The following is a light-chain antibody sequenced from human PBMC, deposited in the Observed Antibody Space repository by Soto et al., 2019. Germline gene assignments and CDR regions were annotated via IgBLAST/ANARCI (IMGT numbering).Light chain of an antibody. V-gene: IGKV1-33*01. J-gene: IGKJ5*01. CDR2: DAS. CDR3: QQYDDLPLA. Sequence: DIQLTQSPSSLSVSVGDRVTITCQASQDLSTFLNWYQQKPGKAPKLLIYDASNLESGVPSRFSGSRSGADFVLTITSLQPEDIATYYCQQYDDLPLAFGQGTRLEIK. CDR1: QDLSTF.